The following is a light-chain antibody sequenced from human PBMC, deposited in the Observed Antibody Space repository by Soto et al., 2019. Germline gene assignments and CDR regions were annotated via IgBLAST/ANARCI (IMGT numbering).Light chain of an antibody. J-gene: IGKJ1*01. Sequence: DVQMTKSPSTLSASVGDRVTITCRASQSISSWLAWYQQKPGKAPKLLIYKASSLESGVPARFSGSGSGTEFTLTISSLQPDDFATNHSQQYNSYSRTFG. CDR3: QQYNSYSRT. CDR1: QSISSW. CDR2: KAS. V-gene: IGKV1-5*03.